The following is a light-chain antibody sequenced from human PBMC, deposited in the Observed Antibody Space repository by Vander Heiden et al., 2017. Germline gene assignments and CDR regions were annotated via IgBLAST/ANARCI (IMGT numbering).Light chain of an antibody. CDR3: AAWDDPLTRFA. V-gene: IGLV1-44*01. Sequence: QYVLTQPPSVSGTPGQRVTISCYGSRSNIGINTVNWYQHVPGTAPKLLLHSDNQRPSGVPDRFSGSRSGTSASLAISGLQPEDEADYYCAAWDDPLTRFAFGLGTKVTVL. CDR2: SDN. CDR1: RSNIGINT. J-gene: IGLJ1*01.